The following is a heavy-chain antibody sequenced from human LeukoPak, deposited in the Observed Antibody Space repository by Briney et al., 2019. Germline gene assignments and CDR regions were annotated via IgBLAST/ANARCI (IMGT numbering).Heavy chain of an antibody. CDR3: ARAVSGYDFFDY. CDR1: GYTFTGYY. V-gene: IGHV1-2*06. J-gene: IGHJ4*02. CDR2: INPNSGGT. D-gene: IGHD5-12*01. Sequence: ASVKVSCKASGYTFTGYYMHWVRQAPGQGLEWMGRINPNSGGTNYAQKFQGRVTMTRDTSISTAYIELSRLRSDDTAVYYCARAVSGYDFFDYWGQGTLVTVSS.